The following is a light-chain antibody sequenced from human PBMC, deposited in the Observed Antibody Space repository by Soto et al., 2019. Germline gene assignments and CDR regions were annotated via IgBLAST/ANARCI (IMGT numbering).Light chain of an antibody. CDR3: SSYTSIVV. CDR2: EVS. V-gene: IGLV2-14*01. J-gene: IGLJ2*01. Sequence: SALTQPASVSGSPGQSITISCTGTSSDVGGYNYVSWYQQHPGKAPKLMIYEVSNRPSGVSNRFSGSKSGNTASLTISGLQAEDEADYYCSSYTSIVVFGGGTKLTVL. CDR1: SSDVGGYNY.